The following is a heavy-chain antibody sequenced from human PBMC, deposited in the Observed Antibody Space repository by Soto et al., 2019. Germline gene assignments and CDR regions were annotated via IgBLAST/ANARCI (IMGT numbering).Heavy chain of an antibody. CDR2: IGTAGDT. CDR3: ARGDAFDI. Sequence: EVQLVESGGGLVQPGGSLRLSCAASGFTFSSYDMHWVRQATGKGLEWVSAIGTAGDTSYPGCVRGQFTISRENAKNSLYVQMNSLRAEDTDVYYCARGDAFDIWGEGTMVTVSS. V-gene: IGHV3-13*01. CDR1: GFTFSSYD. J-gene: IGHJ3*02.